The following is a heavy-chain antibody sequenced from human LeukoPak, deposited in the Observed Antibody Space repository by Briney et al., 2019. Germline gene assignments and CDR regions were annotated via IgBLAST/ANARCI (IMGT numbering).Heavy chain of an antibody. CDR1: GGSFSGYY. V-gene: IGHV4-34*01. Sequence: SETLSLTCAVYGGSFSGYYWSWIRQPPGKGLEWIGEINHSVITNYNPSLKSRVTISVDTSKNQFSLKLSSVTAADTAVYYCARGPLGYCSSTSCYAEGYYCYYYMDVWGKGTTVTVSS. J-gene: IGHJ6*03. CDR2: INHSVIT. CDR3: ARGPLGYCSSTSCYAEGYYCYYYMDV. D-gene: IGHD2-2*01.